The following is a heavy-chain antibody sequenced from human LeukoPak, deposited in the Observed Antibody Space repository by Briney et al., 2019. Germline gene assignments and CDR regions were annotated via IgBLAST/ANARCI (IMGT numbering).Heavy chain of an antibody. V-gene: IGHV4-59*01. Sequence: SETLSLNCTVSGGSISSYYWSWLRQPPGKGLEWIGYIYYSGGTNYNPSLKSRVTISVDTSKNQFSLKLSSVTAADTAVYYCAGVGYSSSWSSPYYYYGMDVWGQGTTVTVSS. CDR2: IYYSGGT. J-gene: IGHJ6*02. CDR3: AGVGYSSSWSSPYYYYGMDV. D-gene: IGHD6-13*01. CDR1: GGSISSYY.